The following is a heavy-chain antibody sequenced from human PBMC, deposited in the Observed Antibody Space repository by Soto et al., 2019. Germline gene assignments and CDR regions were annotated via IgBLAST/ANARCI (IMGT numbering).Heavy chain of an antibody. D-gene: IGHD4-17*01. J-gene: IGHJ4*02. CDR3: ARDATRYGDYDY. Sequence: SETLSLTCTVSGDSISSGGYYWSWIRQHPGKGLEWIGYIYYSGSTYYNPSLKSRVTISVDTSKNQFSLKLSSVTAADTAVYYCARDATRYGDYDYWGQGTLVTVSS. CDR1: GDSISSGGYY. V-gene: IGHV4-31*03. CDR2: IYYSGST.